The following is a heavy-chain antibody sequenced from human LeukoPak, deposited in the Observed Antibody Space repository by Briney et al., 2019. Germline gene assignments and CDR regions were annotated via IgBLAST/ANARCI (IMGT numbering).Heavy chain of an antibody. CDR3: AKGRLGGSYYFDY. V-gene: IGHV3-9*01. J-gene: IGHJ4*02. Sequence: GGSLRLSCVGSGSTFDDYAMHWVRQAPGKGLEWVSGISWNSGSIGYADSVKGRFTISRDNAKNSLYLQMNSLRAEDTALYYCAKGRLGGSYYFDYWGQGTLVTVSS. CDR1: GSTFDDYA. CDR2: ISWNSGSI. D-gene: IGHD3-16*01.